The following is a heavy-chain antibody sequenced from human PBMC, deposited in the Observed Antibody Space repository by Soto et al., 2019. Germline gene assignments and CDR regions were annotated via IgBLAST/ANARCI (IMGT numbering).Heavy chain of an antibody. CDR1: GYTFTSYG. V-gene: IGHV1-18*04. CDR3: ARGPLINSHYYSYHGRDV. CDR2: ISAYNGNT. J-gene: IGHJ6*02. Sequence: ASVKVSCKASGYTFTSYGISWVRQAPGQGLEWMGWISAYNGNTNYAQKLQGRVTMTTDTSTSTAYMELRSLRSDDTAVYYCARGPLINSHYYSYHGRDVWGQGTTVTVSS. D-gene: IGHD2-15*01.